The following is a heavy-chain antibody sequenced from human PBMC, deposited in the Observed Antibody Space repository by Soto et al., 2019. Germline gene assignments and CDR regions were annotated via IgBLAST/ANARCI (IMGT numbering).Heavy chain of an antibody. J-gene: IGHJ4*02. CDR1: GFTFSSYA. V-gene: IGHV3-64*01. D-gene: IGHD3-16*01. CDR3: ARRSWGSTEFDY. Sequence: PGGSLRLSCAASGFTFSSYAMHWVRQAPGKGPEYVSAISSNGGSTYYANSVKGRFTISRDNSKNTLYLQMGSLRAEDMAVYYCARRSWGSTEFDYWGQGTLVTVSS. CDR2: ISSNGGST.